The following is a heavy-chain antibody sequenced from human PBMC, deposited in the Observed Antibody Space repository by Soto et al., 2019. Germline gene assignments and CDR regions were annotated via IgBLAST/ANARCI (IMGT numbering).Heavy chain of an antibody. CDR2: IYYSGST. CDR3: ARHSSAGTPATWTLYSGSYYGPFEY. D-gene: IGHD1-26*01. V-gene: IGHV4-39*01. CDR1: GGSISSSSYY. J-gene: IGHJ4*02. Sequence: SETLSLTCTVSGGSISSSSYYWGWIRQPPGKGLEWIGSIYYSGSTYYNPSLKSRVTISVDTSKNQFSLKLSSVTAADTAVYYCARHSSAGTPATWTLYSGSYYGPFEYWGQGTLVTVST.